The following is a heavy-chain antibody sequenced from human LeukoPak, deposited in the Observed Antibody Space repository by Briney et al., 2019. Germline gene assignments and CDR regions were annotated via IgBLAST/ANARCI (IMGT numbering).Heavy chain of an antibody. CDR2: IYYSGST. V-gene: IGHV4-59*01. CDR1: GGSISSYY. D-gene: IGHD3-10*01. Sequence: SETLSLTCTVAGGSISSYYWGWIRQPPGKGLEWIGYIYYSGSTNYNPSLKSRVTISVDTSKNQFSLRLSSVTAADTAVYYCARVTENYGSGRRQNHYSYYLGVWGKRTTVTIPS. CDR3: ARVTENYGSGRRQNHYSYYLGV. J-gene: IGHJ6*03.